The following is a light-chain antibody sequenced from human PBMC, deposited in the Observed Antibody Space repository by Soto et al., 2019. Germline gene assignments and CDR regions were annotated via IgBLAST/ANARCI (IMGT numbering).Light chain of an antibody. CDR1: SSDVGGYNY. J-gene: IGLJ2*01. CDR2: DVS. CDR3: SSYTSSSPLVV. V-gene: IGLV2-14*01. Sequence: QSALTQPASVSGSPGQSITISCTGTSSDVGGYNYVSWYQQHPGKAPKLMIYDVSNRPSGVSNRFSGSKSGNTASLTISVLQAEDEADYYCSSYTSSSPLVVFGGGTKLTVL.